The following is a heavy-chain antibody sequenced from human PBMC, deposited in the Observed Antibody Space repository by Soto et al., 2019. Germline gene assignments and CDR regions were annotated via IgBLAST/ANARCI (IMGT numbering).Heavy chain of an antibody. Sequence: EVQLVESGGGLVKPGGFLRLSCAASGYTFSSYSMNWVRQAPGKGLEWVSSISTSSSYIYYADSVKGRFTISRDNAKNSLYLQMNSLRAEDTAVYYCARGHLYYDFWSGYFLNWFDLWGQGTLVTVSS. D-gene: IGHD3-3*01. V-gene: IGHV3-21*01. J-gene: IGHJ5*02. CDR3: ARGHLYYDFWSGYFLNWFDL. CDR2: ISTSSSYI. CDR1: GYTFSSYS.